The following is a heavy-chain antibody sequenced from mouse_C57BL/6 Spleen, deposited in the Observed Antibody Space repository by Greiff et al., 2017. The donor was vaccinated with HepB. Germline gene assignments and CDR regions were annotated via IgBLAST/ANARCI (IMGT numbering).Heavy chain of an antibody. J-gene: IGHJ3*01. Sequence: QVQLQQPGAELVKPGASVKLSCKASGYTFTSYWMHWVKQRPGQGLEWIGMIHPNSGSTNYNEKFKSKATLTVDKSSSTAYMQLSSLTSEDSAVYYCARDYGNLRAWFAYWGQGTLVTVSA. CDR3: ARDYGNLRAWFAY. CDR1: GYTFTSYW. D-gene: IGHD2-1*01. V-gene: IGHV1-64*01. CDR2: IHPNSGST.